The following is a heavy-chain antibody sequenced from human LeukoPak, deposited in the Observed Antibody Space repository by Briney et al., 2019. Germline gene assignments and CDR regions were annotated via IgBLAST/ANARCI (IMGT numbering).Heavy chain of an antibody. D-gene: IGHD2-21*02. CDR1: GYTFTDYY. Sequence: ASVKVSCKASGYTFTDYYMHWVRQTPGQGLEWMGWINPNSGGTNYAQKFQGRVTLTRDTSISTAYMELSGLKSDDTAVYYCVRCLRGVTHYDYWGQGTLVTVSS. CDR2: INPNSGGT. V-gene: IGHV1-2*02. CDR3: VRCLRGVTHYDY. J-gene: IGHJ4*02.